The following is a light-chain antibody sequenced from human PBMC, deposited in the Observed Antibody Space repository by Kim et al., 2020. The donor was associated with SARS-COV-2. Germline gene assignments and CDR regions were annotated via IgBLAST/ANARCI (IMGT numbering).Light chain of an antibody. CDR3: QKYNDAPLT. CDR2: AAS. CDR1: QDISNY. J-gene: IGKJ4*01. V-gene: IGKV1-27*01. Sequence: ASVGDTVTITCRASQDISNYLAWYQQKPGTVPKLLIYAASTLQSGVPSRFSGSGSGTDFTLTISSLQPEDVATYYCQKYNDAPLTFGGGTKVDIK.